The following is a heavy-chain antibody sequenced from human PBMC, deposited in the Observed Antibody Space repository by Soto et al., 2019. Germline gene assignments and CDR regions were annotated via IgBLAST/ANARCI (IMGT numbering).Heavy chain of an antibody. CDR3: AKAPVPDYTAYGACVFQL. D-gene: IGHD4-4*01. CDR2: IVGSGSST. CDR1: GFTFSSYS. Sequence: PGGSLRLSCAASGFTFSSYSLNWVRQAPGKGLEWVSSIVGSGSSTYYADSVTGRFTISRDNSKNTLYLQMHSLRAEDTAVFYCAKAPVPDYTAYGACVFQLWGRGTLVTVSS. V-gene: IGHV3-23*01. J-gene: IGHJ1*01.